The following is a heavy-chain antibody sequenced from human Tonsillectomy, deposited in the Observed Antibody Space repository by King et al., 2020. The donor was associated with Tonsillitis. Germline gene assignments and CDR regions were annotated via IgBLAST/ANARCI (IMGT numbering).Heavy chain of an antibody. J-gene: IGHJ6*03. CDR1: GFTFSSYA. CDR2: IWYDGSNK. D-gene: IGHD6-13*01. Sequence: VQLVESGGGVVQPGRSLRLSCAASGFTFSSYAMHWVRQAPGKGLEWVAFIWYDGSNKYYADSVKGRFTISRDNSQNTVFLQMNSLRAEDTAVYYCASSAGTFSYYYYMDVWGKGTTVLVSS. CDR3: ASSAGTFSYYYYMDV. V-gene: IGHV3-33*08.